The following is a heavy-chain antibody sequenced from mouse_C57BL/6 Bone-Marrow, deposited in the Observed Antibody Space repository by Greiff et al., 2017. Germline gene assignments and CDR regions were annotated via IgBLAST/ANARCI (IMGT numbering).Heavy chain of an antibody. CDR2: IYPGDGDT. J-gene: IGHJ3*01. V-gene: IGHV1-80*01. CDR1: GYAFSSYW. Sequence: VQLQQSGAELVKPGASVKISCKASGYAFSSYWMNWVKQRPGKGLEWIGQIYPGDGDTNYNGKFKGKATLTADKSSSPAYMQLSSLTSEDSAVYFCARTAQATCGWFAYWGQGTLVTVSA. D-gene: IGHD3-2*02. CDR3: ARTAQATCGWFAY.